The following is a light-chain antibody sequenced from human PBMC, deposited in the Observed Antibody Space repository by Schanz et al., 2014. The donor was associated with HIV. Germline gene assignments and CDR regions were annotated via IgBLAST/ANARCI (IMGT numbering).Light chain of an antibody. CDR1: NSDVGGYNF. V-gene: IGLV2-14*03. CDR2: DVN. CDR3: SSYASGSTLEV. J-gene: IGLJ1*01. Sequence: QSALTQPASVSGSLGQAITISCTGTNSDVGGYNFVSWYQQHPGKAPKLIIYDVNNRPSGVSKRFSGSKSGNTASLTISGLQAEDEADYYCSSYASGSTLEVFGSGTKLTVL.